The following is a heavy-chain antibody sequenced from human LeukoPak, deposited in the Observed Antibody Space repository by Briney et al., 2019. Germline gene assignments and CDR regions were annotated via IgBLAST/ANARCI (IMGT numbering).Heavy chain of an antibody. V-gene: IGHV1-2*04. CDR1: GYTFTSYY. CDR2: INPNSGGT. J-gene: IGHJ4*02. CDR3: ARDLRSFLPKRYYYDSSGYYPLGY. Sequence: ASVKVSCKASGYTFTSYYMHWVRQAPGQGLEWMGIINPNSGGTNYAQKFQGWVTMTRDTSISTAYMELSRLRSDDTAAYYCARDLRSFLPKRYYYDSSGYYPLGYWGQGTLVTVSS. D-gene: IGHD3-22*01.